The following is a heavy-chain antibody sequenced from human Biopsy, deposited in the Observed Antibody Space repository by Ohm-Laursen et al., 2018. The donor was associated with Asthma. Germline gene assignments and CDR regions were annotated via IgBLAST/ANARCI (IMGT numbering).Heavy chain of an antibody. D-gene: IGHD6-13*01. Sequence: SDTLSLTWRLSSGSGGYMRSGNYYWGWIRQPPGKGLEWIGSIYYSGTTYYNPSLESRVTASADTSKNQFSLKLTSVTAADTAVYYCVRGSSSWHHGPFHYYYGLDVWGQGTTATVSS. CDR2: IYYSGTT. CDR3: VRGSSSWHHGPFHYYYGLDV. CDR1: GGYMRSGNYY. V-gene: IGHV4-39*01. J-gene: IGHJ6*02.